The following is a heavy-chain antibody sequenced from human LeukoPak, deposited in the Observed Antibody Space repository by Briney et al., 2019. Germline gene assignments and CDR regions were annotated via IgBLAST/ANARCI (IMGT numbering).Heavy chain of an antibody. V-gene: IGHV3-66*02. J-gene: IGHJ4*02. CDR1: GFAVSSNY. D-gene: IGHD6-6*01. CDR2: IYSGGST. Sequence: GGSLRLSCAASGFAVSSNYMSWVRQAPGKGLEWVSVIYSGGSTYYADSVKGRFTISRDNSKNTLYLQMNSLRAEDTAVYYCAASIAARLVDYWGQGTLVTVSS. CDR3: AASIAARLVDY.